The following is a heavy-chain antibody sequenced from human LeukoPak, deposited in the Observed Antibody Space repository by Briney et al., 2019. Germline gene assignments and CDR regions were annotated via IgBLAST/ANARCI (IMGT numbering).Heavy chain of an antibody. J-gene: IGHJ4*02. CDR1: GYTFTSYD. CDR3: ARGQYYKYCSSTSCYRLFDY. V-gene: IGHV1-8*03. CDR2: MNPNSGNT. D-gene: IGHD2-2*01. Sequence: ASVNVSCKASGYTFTSYDINWVRQATGQGLEWMGWMNPNSGNTGYAQKFQGRVTITRNTSISTAYMELSSLRSEDTAVYYCARGQYYKYCSSTSCYRLFDYWGQGTLVTVSS.